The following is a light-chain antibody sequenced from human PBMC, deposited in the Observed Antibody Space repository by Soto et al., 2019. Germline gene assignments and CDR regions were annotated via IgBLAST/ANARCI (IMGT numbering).Light chain of an antibody. Sequence: IVLTQSPGTLSLSPGVRATLSCRASQSLSSTYLVWYQQKAGQAPRLLIYGASVRATGIPDRFSGSGSGTDFTLTISRLEPEDFGMFYCQQFSSSPWTFGQGTKVEIK. V-gene: IGKV3-20*01. CDR2: GAS. CDR1: QSLSSTY. J-gene: IGKJ1*01. CDR3: QQFSSSPWT.